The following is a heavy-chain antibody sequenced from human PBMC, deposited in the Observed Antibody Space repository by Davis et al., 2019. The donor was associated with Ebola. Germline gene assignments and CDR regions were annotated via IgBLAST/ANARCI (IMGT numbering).Heavy chain of an antibody. D-gene: IGHD1-1*01. J-gene: IGHJ4*02. Sequence: GESLKISCVVSGFNFDDSWMTWVRQAPGKGLEWVANMNGRGSLKNYVDSVKGRFTISRDNAKKSLYLEMNSLRGEDTAIYYCARDKYWKLDYWGQGILVTVSS. V-gene: IGHV3-7*01. CDR1: GFNFDDSW. CDR2: MNGRGSLK. CDR3: ARDKYWKLDY.